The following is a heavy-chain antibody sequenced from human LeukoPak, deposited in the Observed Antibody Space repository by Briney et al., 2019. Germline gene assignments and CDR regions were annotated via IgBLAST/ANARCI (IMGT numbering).Heavy chain of an antibody. CDR2: ISGSGGSA. CDR3: AKGGDSSRTTNYYYYYYYMDV. V-gene: IGHV3-23*01. J-gene: IGHJ6*03. CDR1: GFTFSSYA. Sequence: GGSLRLSCAASGFTFSSYAMSWVRQAPGKGLEWVSAISGSGGSAYYADSVKGRFTISRDNSKNTLYLQMNSLRAEDTAVYYCAKGGDSSRTTNYYYYYYYMDVWGKGTTVTVSS. D-gene: IGHD1-14*01.